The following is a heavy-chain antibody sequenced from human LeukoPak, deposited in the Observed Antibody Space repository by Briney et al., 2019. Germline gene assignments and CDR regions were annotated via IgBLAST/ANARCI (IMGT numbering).Heavy chain of an antibody. D-gene: IGHD3-10*01. CDR3: ARSERWFGELSAFDH. J-gene: IGHJ4*02. V-gene: IGHV4-31*03. CDR1: GGSISSGGYY. CDR2: IYYSGST. Sequence: PSQALSLTCTVSGGSISSGGYYWSWIRQHPGKGLEWIGYIYYSGSTYYNPSLKSRVTISVDTSKNQFSLKLSSVTAADTAVYYCARSERWFGELSAFDHWGQGTLVTVSS.